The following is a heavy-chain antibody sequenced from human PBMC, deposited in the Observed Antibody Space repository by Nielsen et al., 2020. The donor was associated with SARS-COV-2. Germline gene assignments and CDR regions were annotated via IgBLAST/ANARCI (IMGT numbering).Heavy chain of an antibody. CDR1: GFTFSSYA. Sequence: ESLKISCPASGFTFSSYAMHWVRQAPGKGLEYVSAISSNGGSTYYANSVKGRFTISRDNSKNTLYLQMGSLRAEDMAVYYCARGAMATKLGLSGDYWGQGTLVTVSS. V-gene: IGHV3-64*01. J-gene: IGHJ4*02. D-gene: IGHD5-24*01. CDR3: ARGAMATKLGLSGDY. CDR2: ISSNGGST.